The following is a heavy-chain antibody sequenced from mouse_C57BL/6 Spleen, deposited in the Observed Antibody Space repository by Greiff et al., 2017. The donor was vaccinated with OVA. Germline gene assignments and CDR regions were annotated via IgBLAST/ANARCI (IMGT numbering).Heavy chain of an antibody. CDR3: ARKGAYSNYVDFAY. Sequence: VQLQQSGPELVKPGASVKISCTASGYAFSSSWMNWVKQRPGKGLEWIGRIYPGDGDTNYNAKFKGQATLTADKSSSTAYLQLSRLTSEDSAVDFCARKGAYSNYVDFAYWGQGTLVTVAA. V-gene: IGHV1-82*01. D-gene: IGHD2-5*01. J-gene: IGHJ3*01. CDR1: GYAFSSSW. CDR2: IYPGDGDT.